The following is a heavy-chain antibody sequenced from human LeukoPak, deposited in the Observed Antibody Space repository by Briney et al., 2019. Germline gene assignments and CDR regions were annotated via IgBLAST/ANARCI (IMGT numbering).Heavy chain of an antibody. D-gene: IGHD2-15*01. J-gene: IGHJ5*02. CDR2: INHSGST. CDR1: GLSFSGYY. CDR3: ARGLGYFSGGGWNLDT. Sequence: SETLSLTCAVYGLSFSGYYWSWIRQPPGKGLEWMGEINHSGSTNYNPSLKRRVTISVDTTKNQFSLKLSSVTAADTAVYYCARGLGYFSGGGWNLDTWGRGTLVTVSS. V-gene: IGHV4-34*01.